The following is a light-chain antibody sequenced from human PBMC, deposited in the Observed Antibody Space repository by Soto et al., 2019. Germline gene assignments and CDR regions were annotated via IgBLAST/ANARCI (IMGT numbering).Light chain of an antibody. Sequence: DIPMTQSPSSLSASVGDRVTITCRASQGISNYLAWYQQKPGKVPKLLIYATSTLQSGVPSRFSGSGSGTDFTLTITSLQPEDVATYYCQKYNSAPHTFGQGTKLEIK. J-gene: IGKJ2*01. CDR1: QGISNY. CDR3: QKYNSAPHT. V-gene: IGKV1-27*01. CDR2: ATS.